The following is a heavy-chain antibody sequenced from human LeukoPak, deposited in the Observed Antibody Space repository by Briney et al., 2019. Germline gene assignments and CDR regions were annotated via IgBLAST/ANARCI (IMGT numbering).Heavy chain of an antibody. V-gene: IGHV3-21*01. CDR1: GLTFSSYS. CDR2: ISSSSSYI. D-gene: IGHD2-2*01. Sequence: PGGSLRLSCAASGLTFSSYSMNWVRQAPGKGLEWVSSISSSSSYIYYADSVKGRFTISRGNAKNSLYLQMNSLRAEDTAVYYCARGGLSTPEDYWGQGTLVTVSS. J-gene: IGHJ4*02. CDR3: ARGGLSTPEDY.